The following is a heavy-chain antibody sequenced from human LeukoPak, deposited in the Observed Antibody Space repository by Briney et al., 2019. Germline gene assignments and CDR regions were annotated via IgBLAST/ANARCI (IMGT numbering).Heavy chain of an antibody. D-gene: IGHD3-22*01. CDR2: IIPIFGTA. Sequence: SVKVSCKASGGTFSSYAISWVRQAPGQGLEWMGGIIPIFGTANYAQKFQGRVTITADKSTSTAYMELSSLRSEDTAVYYCARVPLPLKSGYYDYWGQGTLVTVSS. CDR1: GGTFSSYA. CDR3: ARVPLPLKSGYYDY. V-gene: IGHV1-69*06. J-gene: IGHJ4*02.